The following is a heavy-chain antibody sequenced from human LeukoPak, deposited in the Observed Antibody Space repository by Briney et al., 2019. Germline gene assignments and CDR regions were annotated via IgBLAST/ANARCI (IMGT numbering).Heavy chain of an antibody. CDR2: ISYDGSNK. CDR1: GFTFSSYG. CDR3: AKARSMIVVAEKN. J-gene: IGHJ4*02. D-gene: IGHD3-22*01. Sequence: GGSLRLSCAASGFTFSSYGMHWVRQAPGKGLEWVAVISYDGSNKYYADSVKGRFTISRDNSKNTLYLQMNSLRAEDTAVYYSAKARSMIVVAEKNWGQGTLVTVSS. V-gene: IGHV3-30*18.